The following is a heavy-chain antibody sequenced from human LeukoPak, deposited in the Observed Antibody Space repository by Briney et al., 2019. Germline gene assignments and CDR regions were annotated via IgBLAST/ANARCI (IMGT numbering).Heavy chain of an antibody. D-gene: IGHD3-9*01. CDR3: AKWGDFDVLTGYYVPDF. Sequence: GGSLRLSCAASGFTFSSYAMSWVRQAPGKGLEWVSAISGSGGSTYYADSVKGRFTISRDNSKNTLYLQMNSLRDEDTAVYYCAKWGDFDVLTGYYVPDFWGQGTLVTVSS. J-gene: IGHJ4*02. CDR2: ISGSGGST. CDR1: GFTFSSYA. V-gene: IGHV3-23*01.